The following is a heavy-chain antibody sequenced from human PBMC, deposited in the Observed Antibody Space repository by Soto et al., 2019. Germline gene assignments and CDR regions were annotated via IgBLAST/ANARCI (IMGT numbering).Heavy chain of an antibody. J-gene: IGHJ4*02. V-gene: IGHV3-23*01. Sequence: GGSLRLSCAASGFTFSSYAMSWVRQAPGKGLEWGSAISGSGGSTYYPDSVKGRFTISRNNSGNTLYLQRNSGSAEDSDVYFCAIFGDPFVFDYWGQGTLVTVSS. CDR2: ISGSGGST. CDR1: GFTFSSYA. D-gene: IGHD3-16*01. CDR3: AIFGDPFVFDY.